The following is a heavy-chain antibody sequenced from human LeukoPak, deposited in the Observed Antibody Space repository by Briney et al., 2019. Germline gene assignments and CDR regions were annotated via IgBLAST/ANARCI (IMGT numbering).Heavy chain of an antibody. J-gene: IGHJ3*02. Sequence: GASVRVSCKVSGYTLTELSMHWVRQAPGQGLEWMGWISAYNGNTNYAQKLQGRVTMTTDTSTSTAYMELRSLRSDDTAVYYCARDLCSSTSCYGGDAFDIWGQGTMVTVSS. D-gene: IGHD2-2*01. CDR3: ARDLCSSTSCYGGDAFDI. CDR2: ISAYNGNT. CDR1: GYTLTELS. V-gene: IGHV1-18*01.